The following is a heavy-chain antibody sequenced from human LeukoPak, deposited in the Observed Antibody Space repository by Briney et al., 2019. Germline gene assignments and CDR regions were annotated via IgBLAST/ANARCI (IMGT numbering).Heavy chain of an antibody. V-gene: IGHV4-39*01. D-gene: IGHD3-22*01. CDR3: ARHGPYYYDSSGYYLDYFDY. Sequence: AETLSLTCTVSGGSISSSSYYGGWLRQPPGKGLEWIGSIYYSGSAYYNPSLKSRVTISVDTSKNQFSLKLSSVTAADTAVYYCARHGPYYYDSSGYYLDYFDYWGQGTLVTVSS. CDR1: GGSISSSSYY. CDR2: IYYSGSA. J-gene: IGHJ4*02.